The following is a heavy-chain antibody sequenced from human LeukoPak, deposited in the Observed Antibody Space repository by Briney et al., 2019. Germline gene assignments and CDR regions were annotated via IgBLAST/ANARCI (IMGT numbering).Heavy chain of an antibody. J-gene: IGHJ4*02. D-gene: IGHD6-13*01. Sequence: PGGSLRLSCAASGFTFSTYWMSWVRQAPGKGLEWVANIKKDGSEKYYVDSVKGRFTISRDNAKNSLYLQMNSLRAEDTAMYYCERDSAGNDYWGQGTLVTVSS. CDR3: ERDSAGNDY. V-gene: IGHV3-7*01. CDR2: IKKDGSEK. CDR1: GFTFSTYW.